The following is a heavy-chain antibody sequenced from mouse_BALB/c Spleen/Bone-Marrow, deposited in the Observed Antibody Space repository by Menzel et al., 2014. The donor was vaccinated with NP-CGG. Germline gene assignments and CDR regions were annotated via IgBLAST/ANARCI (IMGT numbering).Heavy chain of an antibody. CDR1: GFTFSSFG. J-gene: IGHJ2*01. D-gene: IGHD4-1*01. CDR3: ARGGNWDDFDY. CDR2: ISSGSSTI. V-gene: IGHV5-17*02. Sequence: EVKLMESGGGLVQPGGSRKLSCAASGFTFSSFGMHWVRQAPEKGLEWVAYISSGSSTIYYADTVKGRFTISRDNPKNPLFLQMTSLRSEDTAMYYCARGGNWDDFDYWGQGTTLTVSS.